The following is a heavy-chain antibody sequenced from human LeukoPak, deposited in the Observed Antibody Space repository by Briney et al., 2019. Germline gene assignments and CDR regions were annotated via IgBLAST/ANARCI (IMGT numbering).Heavy chain of an antibody. CDR1: GFTFSSYA. D-gene: IGHD3-10*01. CDR2: IRYDGSNK. J-gene: IGHJ4*02. V-gene: IGHV3-30*02. Sequence: GGSLRLSCAASGFTFSSYAMSWVRQAPGKGLEWVAFIRYDGSNKYYADSVKGRFTISRDNSKNTLYLQMNSLRAEDTAVYYCAKVIKDYGSGSYYSDYWGQGTLVTVSS. CDR3: AKVIKDYGSGSYYSDY.